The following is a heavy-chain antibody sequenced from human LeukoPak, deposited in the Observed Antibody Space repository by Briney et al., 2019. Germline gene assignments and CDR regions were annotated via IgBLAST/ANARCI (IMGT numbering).Heavy chain of an antibody. J-gene: IGHJ6*03. Sequence: ASVKGSCKASGYTLTSYDINWVRQATGQGLEWMGWMNPNSGNTGYAQKFQGRVTMTRNTSISTAYMELSSLRSEDAAVYYCARGDRITIFGVVTFYYYYYYMDVWGKGTTVTVSS. D-gene: IGHD3-3*01. CDR1: GYTLTSYD. V-gene: IGHV1-8*01. CDR2: MNPNSGNT. CDR3: ARGDRITIFGVVTFYYYYYYMDV.